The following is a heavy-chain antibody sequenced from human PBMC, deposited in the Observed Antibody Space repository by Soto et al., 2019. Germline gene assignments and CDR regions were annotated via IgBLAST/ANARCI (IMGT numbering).Heavy chain of an antibody. D-gene: IGHD3-10*01. J-gene: IGHJ4*02. Sequence: SETLSLTCAVYGGSFSGYYWSWIRQPPGKGLEWIGEINHSGSTNYNPSLKSRGTISVDTSKNQFSLKLSSVTAADTAVYYCARGRTPPYYYYGSGSYFSFFDYWGQGTLVTVSS. CDR3: ARGRTPPYYYYGSGSYFSFFDY. CDR1: GGSFSGYY. V-gene: IGHV4-34*01. CDR2: INHSGST.